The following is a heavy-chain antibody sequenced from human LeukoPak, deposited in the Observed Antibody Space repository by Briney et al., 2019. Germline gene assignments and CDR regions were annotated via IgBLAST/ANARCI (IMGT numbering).Heavy chain of an antibody. CDR3: ARVAARQLNEALDI. J-gene: IGHJ3*02. CDR1: GYTFTAYG. D-gene: IGHD6-6*01. V-gene: IGHV1-18*01. Sequence: ASVKVSCKASGYTFTAYGISWVRQAPGQGLEWMGWISAYNGITNYGEKLQGRVSMTTDTSTTTAYMELRSLRSDDTAVYYCARVAARQLNEALDIWGQGTMVTVSP. CDR2: ISAYNGIT.